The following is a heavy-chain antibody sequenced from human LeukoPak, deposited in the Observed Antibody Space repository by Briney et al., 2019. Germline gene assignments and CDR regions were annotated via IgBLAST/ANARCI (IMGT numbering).Heavy chain of an antibody. CDR1: GFTFSNYV. J-gene: IGHJ4*02. V-gene: IGHV3-21*01. CDR3: ARDQAVAGTPYYFDY. CDR2: ISSSSSYI. D-gene: IGHD6-19*01. Sequence: GGSLRLSCAASGFTFSNYVMSWVRQAPGKGLEWVSSISSSSSYIYYADSVKGRFTISRDNAKNSLYLQMNSLRAEDTAVYYCARDQAVAGTPYYFDYWGQGTLVTVSS.